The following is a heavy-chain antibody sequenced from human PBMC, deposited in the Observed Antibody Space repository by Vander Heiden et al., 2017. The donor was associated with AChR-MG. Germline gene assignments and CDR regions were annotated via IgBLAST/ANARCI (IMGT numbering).Heavy chain of an antibody. CDR1: GYSFTSYW. CDR2: IDPSDSYT. CDR3: ARIDVVAAASGWFDP. J-gene: IGHJ5*02. D-gene: IGHD6-13*01. Sequence: EVQLVQSGAEVKKPGASLRISCKGSGYSFTSYWISWVRQMPGKGLEWMGRIDPSDSYTNYSPSFQGHVTISADKSISTAYLQWSSLKASDTAMYYCARIDVVAAASGWFDPWGQGTLVTVSS. V-gene: IGHV5-10-1*03.